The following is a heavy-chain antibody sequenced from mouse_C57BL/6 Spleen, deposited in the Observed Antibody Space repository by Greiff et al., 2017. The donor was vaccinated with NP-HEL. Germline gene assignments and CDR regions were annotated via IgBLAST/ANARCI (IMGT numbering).Heavy chain of an antibody. CDR1: GYTFTSYW. CDR3: ARGGQLRLGYYYAMDY. Sequence: QVQLQQPGTELVKPGASVKLSCKASGYTFTSYWMHWVKQRPGQGLEWIGNINPSNGGTNYNEKFKSKATLTVDKSSSTAYMQLSSLTSEDSAVYYCARGGQLRLGYYYAMDYWGQGTSVTVSS. CDR2: INPSNGGT. J-gene: IGHJ4*01. D-gene: IGHD3-2*02. V-gene: IGHV1-53*01.